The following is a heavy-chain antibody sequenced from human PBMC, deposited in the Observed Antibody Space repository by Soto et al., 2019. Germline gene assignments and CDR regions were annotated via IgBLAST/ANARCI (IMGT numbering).Heavy chain of an antibody. CDR2: INPINGAT. Sequence: QMQLVQSGAEVKKPGASMKLSCGASGYTFTGFYIHWVRQAPGQGLEWMGWINPINGATYYAQRFQGRVNMTRDTSNTTAYLDLKRLRYDDTAIYYCARGPMMLREIVWFDPWGQGTLVTVSS. D-gene: IGHD3-10*01. CDR1: GYTFTGFY. CDR3: ARGPMMLREIVWFDP. J-gene: IGHJ5*02. V-gene: IGHV1-2*02.